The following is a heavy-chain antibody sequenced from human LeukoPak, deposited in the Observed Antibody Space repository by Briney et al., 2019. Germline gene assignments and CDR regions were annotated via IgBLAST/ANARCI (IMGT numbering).Heavy chain of an antibody. CDR2: ISAYNGNT. CDR3: ARVGGNNHYYHSNTVPRVGRSRYFDL. J-gene: IGHJ2*01. Sequence: GASVKVSCKASGYTFTSYGISWVRQAPGQGLEWMGWISAYNGNTNYAQKLQGRVTMTTDTSTSTAYMELRSLRSDDTAVYYCARVGGNNHYYHSNTVPRVGRSRYFDLWGRGTLVTVSS. D-gene: IGHD3-22*01. V-gene: IGHV1-18*01. CDR1: GYTFTSYG.